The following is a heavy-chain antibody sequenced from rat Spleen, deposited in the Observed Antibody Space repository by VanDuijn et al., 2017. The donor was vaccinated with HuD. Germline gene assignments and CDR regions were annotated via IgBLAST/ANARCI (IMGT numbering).Heavy chain of an antibody. CDR2: ISYDGSST. D-gene: IGHD1-12*02. CDR1: GFTFSDYY. CDR3: ARQEMAFFDY. Sequence: EVQLVESDGGLVQPGRSLKLSCAASGFTFSDYYMAWVRQAPTKGLEWVATISYDGSSTYYRDSVKGRFTISRDNAKSTLYLQMDSLRSEDTATYYCARQEMAFFDYWGQGVMVTVSS. J-gene: IGHJ2*01. V-gene: IGHV5-29*01.